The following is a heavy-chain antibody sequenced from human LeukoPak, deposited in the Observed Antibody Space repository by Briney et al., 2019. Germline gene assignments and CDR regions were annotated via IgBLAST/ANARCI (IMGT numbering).Heavy chain of an antibody. CDR2: TYYSGST. J-gene: IGHJ5*02. Sequence: SETLSLTCTVSGGSISSYYWSWIRQPPGKGLEWIGYTYYSGSTNYNPSLKSRVTISVDTSKNQFSLKLSSVTAADTAVYYCARLPAAAGDNWFDPWGQGTLVTVSS. D-gene: IGHD6-13*01. CDR3: ARLPAAAGDNWFDP. V-gene: IGHV4-59*08. CDR1: GGSISSYY.